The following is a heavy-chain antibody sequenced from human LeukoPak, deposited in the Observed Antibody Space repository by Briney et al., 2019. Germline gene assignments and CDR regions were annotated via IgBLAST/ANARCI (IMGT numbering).Heavy chain of an antibody. Sequence: GESLKISCKGSGYSFTSYWIGWVRQMPGKGLEWMGIIYPGDSDTRYSPSFQGQVTISADKSISTAYLQWSSLKASDTAMYYCARLGGYDFWSGYNNAFDIWGQGTMVTVSS. CDR1: GYSFTSYW. V-gene: IGHV5-51*01. D-gene: IGHD3-3*01. J-gene: IGHJ3*02. CDR3: ARLGGYDFWSGYNNAFDI. CDR2: IYPGDSDT.